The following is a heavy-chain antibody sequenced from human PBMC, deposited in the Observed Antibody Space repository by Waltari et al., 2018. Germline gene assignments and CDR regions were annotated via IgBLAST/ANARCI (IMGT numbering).Heavy chain of an antibody. D-gene: IGHD7-27*01. Sequence: EVQLVESGGGLVQPGGSLRRACAASGSGFSNNWMSWVRQAPGKGLEWVANMKEDGTQKYYVDSVRGRFTISRDNTKNTLYLQMNSLRVEDTAVYYCARDWNWGFDYWGQGTLVTVSS. CDR1: GSGFSNNW. CDR2: MKEDGTQK. J-gene: IGHJ4*02. V-gene: IGHV3-7*01. CDR3: ARDWNWGFDY.